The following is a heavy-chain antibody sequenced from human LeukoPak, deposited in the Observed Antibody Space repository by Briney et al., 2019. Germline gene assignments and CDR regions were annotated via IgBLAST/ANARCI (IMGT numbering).Heavy chain of an antibody. CDR1: GDSISSNY. D-gene: IGHD2-15*01. Sequence: SGPTLVNPSETLSLTCSVSGDSISSNYWSWMRQPPGKGLEWIGYIYYSGSTNYNPPLKSRVTMSVDTSKNQFSLNLSSVTAADTAVYYCARLLAGCPGGRCRAHFDYWGQGTLVTVSS. J-gene: IGHJ4*02. CDR3: ARLLAGCPGGRCRAHFDY. V-gene: IGHV4-59*01. CDR2: IYYSGST.